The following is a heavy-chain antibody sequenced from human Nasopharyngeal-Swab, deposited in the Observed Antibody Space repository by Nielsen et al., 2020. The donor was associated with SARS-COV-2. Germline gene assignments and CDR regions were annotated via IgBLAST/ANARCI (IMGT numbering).Heavy chain of an antibody. CDR1: GYTFTGYY. J-gene: IGHJ6*02. CDR2: INPNSGGT. Sequence: ASVKVSCKASGYTFTGYYMNWVRQAPGQGLEWMGRINPNSGGTNYAQKFQGRVTMTRDTSISTAYMELSRLRSDDTAVYYCARDPTSVAGTGDYYYGMYVWGQGTTVTVSS. V-gene: IGHV1-2*06. CDR3: ARDPTSVAGTGDYYYGMYV. D-gene: IGHD6-19*01.